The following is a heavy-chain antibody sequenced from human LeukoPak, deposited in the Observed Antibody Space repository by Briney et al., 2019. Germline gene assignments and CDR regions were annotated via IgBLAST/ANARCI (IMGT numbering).Heavy chain of an antibody. V-gene: IGHV4-59*01. CDR2: IYYSGST. CDR1: GGSISSYY. Sequence: SETLSLTCTASGGSISSYYWGWIRQPPGKGLEWIGYIYYSGSTNYNPSLKSRVTISVDTSKNQFSLKLSPVTAADTAVYYCARAVAGIPDYWGQGTLVTVSS. J-gene: IGHJ4*02. D-gene: IGHD6-19*01. CDR3: ARAVAGIPDY.